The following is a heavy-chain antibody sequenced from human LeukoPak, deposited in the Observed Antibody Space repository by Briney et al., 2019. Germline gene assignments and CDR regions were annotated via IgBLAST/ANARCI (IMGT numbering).Heavy chain of an antibody. CDR3: ARGVVIAPQTFDY. D-gene: IGHD2-21*01. CDR1: GDSISSYY. J-gene: IGHJ4*02. V-gene: IGHV4-59*01. Sequence: SETLSLTCTVSGDSISSYYWSWIRQPPGKGLEWIGYIYYSGSTNYNPSLKSRVTISVDTSKNQFSLRLRPVTAADTAVYYCARGVVIAPQTFDYWGQGTLVTVSS. CDR2: IYYSGST.